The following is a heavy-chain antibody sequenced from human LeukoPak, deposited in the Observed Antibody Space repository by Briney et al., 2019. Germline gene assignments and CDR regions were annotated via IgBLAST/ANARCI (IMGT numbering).Heavy chain of an antibody. Sequence: PSETLSLTCTVSGGSISSSSYYWGWIRQPPGKGLEWIGSIYYTGSTYYNPSLKSRVTISVDTSKNQFSLKLSSVTAADTAVYYCARETYYGILTGYSTFDYWGQGTLVTVSS. CDR2: IYYTGST. J-gene: IGHJ4*02. D-gene: IGHD3-9*01. CDR3: ARETYYGILTGYSTFDY. V-gene: IGHV4-39*07. CDR1: GGSISSSSYY.